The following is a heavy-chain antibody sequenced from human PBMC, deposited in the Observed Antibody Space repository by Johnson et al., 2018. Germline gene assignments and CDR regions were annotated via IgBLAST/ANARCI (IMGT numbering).Heavy chain of an antibody. CDR1: GGSISSYY. V-gene: IGHV4-59*01. J-gene: IGHJ3*02. D-gene: IGHD6-6*01. CDR2: IYYSGGT. Sequence: QVQLQESGPGLVKPSETLSLTCTVSGGSISSYYWSWIRQPPGKGLEWIGYIYYSGGTNYNPSLKSRVTILVDSSENQFSLKLSSVTAADTAVYYCARDLPYSSSLHAFDIWGQGTMVTVSS. CDR3: ARDLPYSSSLHAFDI.